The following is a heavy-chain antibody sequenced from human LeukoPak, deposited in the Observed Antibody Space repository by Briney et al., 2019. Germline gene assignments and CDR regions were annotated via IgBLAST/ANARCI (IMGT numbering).Heavy chain of an antibody. D-gene: IGHD6-6*01. CDR2: IKSKTDGGTT. CDR3: ATIYSSRSSSRY. V-gene: IGHV3-15*01. CDR1: GLTFTNAW. J-gene: IGHJ4*02. Sequence: GGSLRLSCAVSGLTFTNAWMTWVRQAPGKGLEWVGRIKSKTDGGTTDYAAPVKGRFTISRDDSKNTLYLQIISLKTEDTAVYYCATIYSSRSSSRYWGQGTLVTVSS.